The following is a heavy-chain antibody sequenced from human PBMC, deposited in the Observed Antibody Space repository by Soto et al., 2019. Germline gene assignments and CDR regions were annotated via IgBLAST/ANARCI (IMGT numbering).Heavy chain of an antibody. Sequence: ASVKVSCKASGYTFTSYDINWVRQATGQGLEWMGWMNPNSGNTGYAQKFQGRVTMTRNTSISTAYMELSSLRSEDTAVYYCARDEGRPQLGGNYYYITDVWGQGTSVTVSS. J-gene: IGHJ6*02. D-gene: IGHD3-3*02. V-gene: IGHV1-8*01. CDR2: MNPNSGNT. CDR3: ARDEGRPQLGGNYYYITDV. CDR1: GYTFTSYD.